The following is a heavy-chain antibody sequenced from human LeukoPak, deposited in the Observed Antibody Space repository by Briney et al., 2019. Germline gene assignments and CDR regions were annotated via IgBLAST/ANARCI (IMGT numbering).Heavy chain of an antibody. CDR3: ARAYCSSTSCHHDAFDI. V-gene: IGHV1-8*01. D-gene: IGHD2-2*01. CDR1: GYTFPSYD. Sequence: ASVKISWKASGYTFPSYDINWVRQATGQGLEWMGWMNPDSGNTGYAQKFQGRVTMTRNTSISTAYMELSSLRSEDTAVYYCARAYCSSTSCHHDAFDIWGQGTMVTVSS. CDR2: MNPDSGNT. J-gene: IGHJ3*02.